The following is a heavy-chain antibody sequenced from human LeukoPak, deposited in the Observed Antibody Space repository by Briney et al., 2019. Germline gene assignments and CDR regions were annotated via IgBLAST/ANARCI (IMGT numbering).Heavy chain of an antibody. V-gene: IGHV4-59*01. CDR2: IYYSGST. CDR3: AREGHYGSGSIDY. J-gene: IGHJ4*02. CDR1: GGSISSNY. Sequence: SETLSLTCSVSGGSISSNYWSWIRQPPGKGLEWIGYIYYSGSTNYNPSLKSRVTISVDTSKNQFSLKLSSVTAADTAVYYCAREGHYGSGSIDYWGQGTLVTVSS. D-gene: IGHD3-10*01.